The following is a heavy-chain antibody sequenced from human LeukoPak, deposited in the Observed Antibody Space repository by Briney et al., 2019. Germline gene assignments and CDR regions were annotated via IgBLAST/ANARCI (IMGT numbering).Heavy chain of an antibody. J-gene: IGHJ4*02. CDR1: GLTFSRYW. CDR2: IKQDGSEK. CDR3: ARGGSFSGGF. D-gene: IGHD6-19*01. Sequence: GGSLRLSCAASGLTFSRYWMSWVRQGPGKGLEWVANIKQDGSEKYYVDSVKGRFTISRDNAKSSLYLQMNSLRAEDTAVYHCARGGSFSGGFWGQGTLVTVSS. V-gene: IGHV3-7*01.